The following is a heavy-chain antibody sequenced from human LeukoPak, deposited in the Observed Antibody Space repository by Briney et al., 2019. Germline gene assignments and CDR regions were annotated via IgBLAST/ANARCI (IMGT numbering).Heavy chain of an antibody. J-gene: IGHJ3*02. CDR3: ARNRRSDADAFDI. CDR2: VYNSGTT. V-gene: IGHV4-59*08. CDR1: GGSISSHY. Sequence: SETLSLTCTVSGGSISSHYWSWIRQPPGKGMEWIGHVYNSGTTKYNPSLRSRVTTSADTSKNQVSLRLTSVTAADTAVYYCARNRRSDADAFDIWGQGTMVTVSS.